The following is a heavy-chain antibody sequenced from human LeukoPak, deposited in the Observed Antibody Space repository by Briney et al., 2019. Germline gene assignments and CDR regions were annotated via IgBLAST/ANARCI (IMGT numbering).Heavy chain of an antibody. J-gene: IGHJ4*02. V-gene: IGHV4-59*01. Sequence: SETLSLTCTVSGDSISSYYWSWIRQPPGKGLEWIGYIYYSGSTNYNPSLKSRVTISVDTSKNQFSLKLSSVTAADTAVYYCARGIGVLRYFDWLPDYFDYWGQGTLVTVSS. CDR2: IYYSGST. D-gene: IGHD3-9*01. CDR1: GDSISSYY. CDR3: ARGIGVLRYFDWLPDYFDY.